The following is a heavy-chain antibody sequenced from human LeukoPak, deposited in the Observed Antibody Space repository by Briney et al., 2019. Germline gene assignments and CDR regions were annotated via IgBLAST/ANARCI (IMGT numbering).Heavy chain of an antibody. CDR2: INPSGGST. D-gene: IGHD5-18*01. CDR1: GYTFTSYY. V-gene: IGHV1-46*01. CDR3: ARDQGQNSYGYLAFDI. Sequence: ASVKVSCKASGYTFTSYYMHWVRQAPGQGLEWMGIINPSGGSTSYAQKFQGRVTMTRDTSTSTVYMELSSLRSEDTAVYYCARDQGQNSYGYLAFDIWGQGTLVTVSS. J-gene: IGHJ4*02.